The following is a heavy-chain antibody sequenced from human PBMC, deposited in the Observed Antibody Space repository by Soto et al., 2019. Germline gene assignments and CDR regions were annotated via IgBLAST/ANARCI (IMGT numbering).Heavy chain of an antibody. J-gene: IGHJ4*02. V-gene: IGHV1-46*01. CDR2: INPSGGST. D-gene: IGHD2-8*01. CDR3: ARDLSNGYFDY. Sequence: ASVKVSCKASGGTFSSYAISWVRQAPGQGLEWMGIINPSGGSTSYAQKFQGRVTMTRDTSTSTVYMELSSLRSEETAVYYWARDLSNGYFDYWGQGTLVTVSS. CDR1: GGTFSSYA.